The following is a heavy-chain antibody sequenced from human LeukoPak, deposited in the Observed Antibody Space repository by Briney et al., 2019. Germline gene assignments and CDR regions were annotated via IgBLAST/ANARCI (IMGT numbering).Heavy chain of an antibody. CDR3: ARRRGLSVWYFDV. V-gene: IGHV5-51*01. D-gene: IGHD2-15*01. CDR2: IYPGDSDT. J-gene: IGHJ2*01. CDR1: GYSFTSYW. Sequence: GESLKISCKGSGYSFTSYWIGWVRQMPGKGVEWRGIIYPGDSDTRYSPSFQGQVTISADKSISTAYLQWSSLQGSDTAMYYCARRRGLSVWYFDVWGRGTLVTVSS.